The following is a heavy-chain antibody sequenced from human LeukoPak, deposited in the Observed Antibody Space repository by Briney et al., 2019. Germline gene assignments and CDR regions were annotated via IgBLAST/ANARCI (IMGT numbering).Heavy chain of an antibody. CDR3: ARDQSSSWYVAWFDP. CDR2: INNDESHT. J-gene: IGHJ5*02. V-gene: IGHV3-74*01. D-gene: IGHD6-13*01. Sequence: GGSLRLSCAASGFTFSSYWMHWVRHAPGKGLVWVSRINNDESHTTYADSVKGRFTISRDNAKNTLYLQMNSLRVEATAVYYCARDQSSSWYVAWFDPWGQGTLVTVSS. CDR1: GFTFSSYW.